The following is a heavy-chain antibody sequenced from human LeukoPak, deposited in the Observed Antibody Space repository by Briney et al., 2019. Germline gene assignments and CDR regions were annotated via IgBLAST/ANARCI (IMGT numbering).Heavy chain of an antibody. J-gene: IGHJ6*02. CDR2: INPNSGGT. V-gene: IGHV1-2*02. D-gene: IGHD5-12*01. Sequence: ASVKVSCKASGYTFTGYYMHWVRQAPGQGLEWMGWINPNSGGTNYAQKFQGRVTMTRGTSTSTVYMELSSLRSEDTAVYYCAIPRGYSGTTPGGRSRSPYYYYYGMDVWGQGTTVTVSS. CDR3: AIPRGYSGTTPGGRSRSPYYYYYGMDV. CDR1: GYTFTGYY.